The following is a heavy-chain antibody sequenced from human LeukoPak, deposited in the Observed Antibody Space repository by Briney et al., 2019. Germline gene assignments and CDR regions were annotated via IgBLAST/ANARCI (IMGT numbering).Heavy chain of an antibody. CDR2: IHNDGTQG. CDR1: GFTFSSLG. V-gene: IGHV3-30*02. D-gene: IGHD3-16*01. CDR3: AKEGDEFRGYLDV. Sequence: GESLRLSCAVSGFTFSSLGMQWVRQAPGKGLEWVAVIHNDGTQGLYADSVEGRFTISKDNSPNTLYLQMNNLRDDDTAVYYCAKEGDEFRGYLDVWGKGTTVTVSS. J-gene: IGHJ6*03.